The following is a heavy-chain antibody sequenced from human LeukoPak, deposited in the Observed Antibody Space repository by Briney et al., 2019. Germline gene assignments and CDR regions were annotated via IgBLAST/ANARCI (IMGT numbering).Heavy chain of an antibody. J-gene: IGHJ6*03. Sequence: GGSLRLSCAASGFTFDDYGMSWVRQAPGKGLEWVSGINWNGGSTGYADSVKGRFTISRDNAKNSLYLQMNSLRAEDTALYYCARGVHYYDSSGFGPYYMDVWGKGTTVTVSS. D-gene: IGHD3-22*01. CDR3: ARGVHYYDSSGFGPYYMDV. CDR2: INWNGGST. V-gene: IGHV3-20*04. CDR1: GFTFDDYG.